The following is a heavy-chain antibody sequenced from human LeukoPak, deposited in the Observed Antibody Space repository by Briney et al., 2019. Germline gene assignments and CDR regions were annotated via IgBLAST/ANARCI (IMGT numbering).Heavy chain of an antibody. V-gene: IGHV3-33*01. Sequence: GRSLRLSCAASGFTFSSYGMHWVRQAPGKGLEWVAVIWYDGSNKYYADSVKGRFTISRDNSKNTLYLQMNSLRAEDTAVYYCATSGSYYRFEYWGQGPLVTVSS. J-gene: IGHJ4*02. CDR3: ATSGSYYRFEY. CDR1: GFTFSSYG. D-gene: IGHD1-26*01. CDR2: IWYDGSNK.